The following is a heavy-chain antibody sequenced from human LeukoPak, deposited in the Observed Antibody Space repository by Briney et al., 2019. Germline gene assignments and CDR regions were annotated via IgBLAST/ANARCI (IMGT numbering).Heavy chain of an antibody. D-gene: IGHD3-10*01. CDR2: IYSGGST. CDR1: GFTVSSNY. Sequence: GGSLRLSCAASGFTVSSNYMSWVRQAPGKGLEWVSIIYSGGSTYYADSVKGRFTISRDNSKNTLYLQMNSLRAEDTAVYYCASGSGSYRTPYYYMDVWGKGTTVTVSS. J-gene: IGHJ6*03. CDR3: ASGSGSYRTPYYYMDV. V-gene: IGHV3-53*01.